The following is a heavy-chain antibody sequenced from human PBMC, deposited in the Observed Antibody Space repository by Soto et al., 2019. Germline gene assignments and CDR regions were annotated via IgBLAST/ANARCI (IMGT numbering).Heavy chain of an antibody. Sequence: GGSLRLSCAASGFTFSSYAMSWVRQAPGKGLEWVSAISGSGGSTYYADSVKGRFTISRDNSKNTLYLQMNSLRAEDTAVYYCAKDGSVGITMIVPAFYKFDPWGQGTLVTVSS. D-gene: IGHD3-22*01. CDR1: GFTFSSYA. CDR2: ISGSGGST. CDR3: AKDGSVGITMIVPAFYKFDP. V-gene: IGHV3-23*01. J-gene: IGHJ5*02.